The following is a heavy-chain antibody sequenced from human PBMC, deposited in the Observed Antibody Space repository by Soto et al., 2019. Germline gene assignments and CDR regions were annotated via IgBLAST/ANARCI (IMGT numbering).Heavy chain of an antibody. CDR2: ISYDGSNK. J-gene: IGHJ5*02. CDR1: GFTFSSYG. D-gene: IGHD5-18*01. V-gene: IGHV3-30*18. CDR3: AKEPMVRLVGWFDP. Sequence: GGSLRLSCAASGFTFSSYGMHWVRQAPGKGLEWVAVISYDGSNKYYADSVKGRFTISRDNSKNTLYLQMNSLRAEDTAVYYCAKEPMVRLVGWFDPWGQGTLVTVSS.